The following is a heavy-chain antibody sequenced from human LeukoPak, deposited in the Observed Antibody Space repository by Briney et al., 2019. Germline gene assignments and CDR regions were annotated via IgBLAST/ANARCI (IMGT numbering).Heavy chain of an antibody. CDR3: SRLYYYDSSVYPVVFDI. Sequence: GGSLRLSCAASGFTFSDYYMSWIRQAPGKGLEWVSYISSSGSTIYYADSVKGRFTISRDNAKNSLYLQMNSLRAEDTAVYYCSRLYYYDSSVYPVVFDIGGKGKMVTVSS. CDR2: ISSSGSTI. J-gene: IGHJ3*02. D-gene: IGHD3-22*01. CDR1: GFTFSDYY. V-gene: IGHV3-11*01.